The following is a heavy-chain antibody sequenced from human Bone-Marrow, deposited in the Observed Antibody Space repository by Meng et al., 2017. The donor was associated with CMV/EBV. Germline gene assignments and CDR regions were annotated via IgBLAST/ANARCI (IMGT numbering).Heavy chain of an antibody. CDR1: GFTFSSYS. Sequence: GGSLRLSCAASGFTFSSYSMSWVRQAPGKGLEWVSSISSSSSYIYYADSVKGRFTISRDNAKNSLYLQMNSLRAEDTAVYYCARDSSLVVVPAANYGMDVWGQGTTVTVSS. CDR3: ARDSSLVVVPAANYGMDV. D-gene: IGHD2-2*01. J-gene: IGHJ6*02. V-gene: IGHV3-21*01. CDR2: ISSSSSYI.